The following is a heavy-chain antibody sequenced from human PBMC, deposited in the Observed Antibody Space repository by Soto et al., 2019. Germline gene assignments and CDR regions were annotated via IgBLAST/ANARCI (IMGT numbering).Heavy chain of an antibody. CDR1: GYTFTSYA. CDR2: INAGNGNT. Sequence: ASVKVSCKASGYTFTSYAMHWVRQAPGQRLEWMGWINAGNGNTKYSQKFQGRVTITRDTSASTAYMELSSLRSEDTAVYYCARDIEPQYSSSSPGENWFDPWGQGTLVTVSS. J-gene: IGHJ5*02. CDR3: ARDIEPQYSSSSPGENWFDP. V-gene: IGHV1-3*01. D-gene: IGHD6-6*01.